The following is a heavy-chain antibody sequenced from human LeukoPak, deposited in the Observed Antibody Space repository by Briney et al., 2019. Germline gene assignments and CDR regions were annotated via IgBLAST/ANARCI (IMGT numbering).Heavy chain of an antibody. CDR1: GFTFSSYA. CDR3: AKDRRLPNFWSGPIDY. CDR2: ISGSGGST. J-gene: IGHJ4*02. D-gene: IGHD3-3*01. V-gene: IGHV3-23*01. Sequence: GGSLRLSCAASGFTFSSYAMSWVRQAPGKGLEWVSAISGSGGSTYYADSVKGRFTISRDNSKNTLYLQMNSLRAEDTAVYYCAKDRRLPNFWSGPIDYWGQGTLVTVSS.